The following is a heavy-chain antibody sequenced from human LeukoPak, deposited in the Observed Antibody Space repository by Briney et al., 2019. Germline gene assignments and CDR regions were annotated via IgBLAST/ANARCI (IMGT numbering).Heavy chain of an antibody. D-gene: IGHD3-16*01. CDR3: ARLPRLGGYYFDY. J-gene: IGHJ4*02. Sequence: PSETLSLTCTVSGGSISSGSYYWSWIRQPAGKGLEWIGRIYTSGSTNYNPSLKSRVTISVDTSKNQFSLKLSSVTAAGTAVYYCARLPRLGGYYFDYWGQGTLVTVSS. CDR1: GGSISSGSYY. CDR2: IYTSGST. V-gene: IGHV4-61*02.